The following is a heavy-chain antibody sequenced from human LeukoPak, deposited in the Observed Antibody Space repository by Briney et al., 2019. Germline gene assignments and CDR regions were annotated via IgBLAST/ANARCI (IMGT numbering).Heavy chain of an antibody. D-gene: IGHD3-3*01. CDR2: ISEDGGST. V-gene: IGHV3-43*02. Sequence: PGGSLRLSCSASGFTFHDYAMHWVRQAPGKGLAWVSHISEDGGSTNYEDSVRGRFTISRDNSKNFLYLQMSSLRTEDTALYYCTKDQSRLWSGTLGVWGPGTLVIVSS. CDR3: TKDQSRLWSGTLGV. J-gene: IGHJ4*02. CDR1: GFTFHDYA.